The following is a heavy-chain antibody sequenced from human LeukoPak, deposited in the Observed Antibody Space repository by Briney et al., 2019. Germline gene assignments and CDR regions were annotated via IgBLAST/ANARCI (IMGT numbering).Heavy chain of an antibody. Sequence: PSETLSLTCAVYGGSFSGYYWSWIRQPPGKGLEWIREINHSGGTNYSPSLKSRVTISVDTSKNQFSLKLSSVTAADTAVYYCARRPYYGDYATPYWYFDLWGRGTLVTVSS. V-gene: IGHV4-34*01. J-gene: IGHJ2*01. CDR3: ARRPYYGDYATPYWYFDL. CDR2: INHSGGT. D-gene: IGHD4-17*01. CDR1: GGSFSGYY.